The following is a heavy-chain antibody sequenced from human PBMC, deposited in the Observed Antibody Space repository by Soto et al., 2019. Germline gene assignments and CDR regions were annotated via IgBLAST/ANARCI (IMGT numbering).Heavy chain of an antibody. J-gene: IGHJ4*02. D-gene: IGHD5-12*01. CDR2: IIPILDTA. CDR3: ARDSPIGSAFSGYDAIDL. CDR1: GGTFSTST. V-gene: IGHV1-69*08. Sequence: QVQLVQSGAEVKEPGSSVKVSCKASGGTFSTSTFTWVRQAPGQGLEWMGRIIPILDTADYAQKFQGSVTITADKSTSTVFMELSSLRSEDTGIYYCARDSPIGSAFSGYDAIDLWGQGTLVTVSP.